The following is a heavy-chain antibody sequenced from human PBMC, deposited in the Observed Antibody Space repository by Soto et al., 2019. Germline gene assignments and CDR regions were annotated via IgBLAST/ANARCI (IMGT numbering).Heavy chain of an antibody. V-gene: IGHV3-53*01. Sequence: EVQLVESGGGLIQPGGSLRLSCAASGFTVSSNYMSWVRQAPGKGLEWVSVIYSGGSTYYADSVKGRFTISRDNSKNTLYLQMNSLRAEDTAVYYCARAEAYCGGDCYGPFDYWGQGTLVTVSS. CDR2: IYSGGST. CDR3: ARAEAYCGGDCYGPFDY. J-gene: IGHJ4*02. D-gene: IGHD2-21*02. CDR1: GFTVSSNY.